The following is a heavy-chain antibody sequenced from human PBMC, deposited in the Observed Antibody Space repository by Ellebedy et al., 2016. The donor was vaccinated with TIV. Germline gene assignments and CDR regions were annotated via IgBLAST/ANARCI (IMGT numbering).Heavy chain of an antibody. V-gene: IGHV4-39*07. CDR2: IYYSGTT. J-gene: IGHJ6*02. CDR1: GGSISSHSYY. CDR3: ARDRCSSTSCYYYYGMDV. D-gene: IGHD2-2*01. Sequence: SETLSLXXTVPGGSISSHSYYWSWICQPPGKGLEWIGHIYYSGTTYYNPSLKSRVTISVDTSKNQFSLKLSSVTAADTAVYYCARDRCSSTSCYYYYGMDVWGQGTTVTVSS.